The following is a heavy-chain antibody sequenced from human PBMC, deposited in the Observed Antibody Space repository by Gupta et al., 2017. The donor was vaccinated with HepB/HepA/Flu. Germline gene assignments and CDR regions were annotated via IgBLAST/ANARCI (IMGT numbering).Heavy chain of an antibody. CDR3: AREGYSSSGSVDY. V-gene: IGHV1-8*01. J-gene: IGHJ4*02. Sequence: QVQLVQSGAKVKKPGASVKVFCKASVYTFTSYDINWVRQDTAQGLEWMGWMNPNNGNTGYAPKFQGRVTMTRNTSISTAYMELSSLRSEDTAVYYWAREGYSSSGSVDYWGQGTLVTVSS. D-gene: IGHD6-13*01. CDR1: VYTFTSYD. CDR2: MNPNNGNT.